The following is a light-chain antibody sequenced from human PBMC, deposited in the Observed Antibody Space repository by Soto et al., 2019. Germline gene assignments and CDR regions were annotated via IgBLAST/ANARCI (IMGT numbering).Light chain of an antibody. CDR2: AAS. V-gene: IGKV1-12*01. CDR1: QGISSW. Sequence: DIQMTQSPSSVSPSVGDSVTMTCRASQGISSWLVWYQQKPGKAPKXLIYAASSLQSGVPSRFSGSGSGTDCTLTISGLQPEDRATYDGQQANSFPWTFGQGTKVDI. J-gene: IGKJ1*01. CDR3: QQANSFPWT.